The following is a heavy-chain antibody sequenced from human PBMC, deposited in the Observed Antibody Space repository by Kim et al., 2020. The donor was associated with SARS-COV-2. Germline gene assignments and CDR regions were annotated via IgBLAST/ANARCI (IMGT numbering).Heavy chain of an antibody. V-gene: IGHV3-23*01. CDR3: AKHPTASCYTGLDY. Sequence: GDPGQGRFTFSRDNARDTMFLQRNSLRAEDTAIYYCAKHPTASCYTGLDYWGQGTLVTVSS. J-gene: IGHJ4*02. D-gene: IGHD2-2*02.